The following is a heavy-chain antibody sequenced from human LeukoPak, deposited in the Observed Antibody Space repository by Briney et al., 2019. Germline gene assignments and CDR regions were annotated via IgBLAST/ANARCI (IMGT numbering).Heavy chain of an antibody. V-gene: IGHV3-23*01. CDR1: GLTFSSYA. J-gene: IGHJ3*02. CDR3: AKLHDYVWGSYRRNAFDI. D-gene: IGHD3-16*02. Sequence: GGSLRLSCAASGLTFSSYAMSWVRQAPGKGLEWVSAISGSGGSTYYADSVKGRFTISRDNSKNTLYLQMNSLRAEDTAVYYCAKLHDYVWGSYRRNAFDIWGQGTMVTVSS. CDR2: ISGSGGST.